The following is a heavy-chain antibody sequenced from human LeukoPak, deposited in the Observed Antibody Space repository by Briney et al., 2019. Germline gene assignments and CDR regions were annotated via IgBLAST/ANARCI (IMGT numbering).Heavy chain of an antibody. D-gene: IGHD2-15*01. V-gene: IGHV3-23*01. J-gene: IGHJ4*02. CDR3: AREGYCSGGSCSGKDY. CDR2: ISASGSAT. Sequence: GGSLRLSCAASGFIFSNYGMNWVRQAPGKGLEWVAAISASGSATSYADSVRGRFTISRDNSKNTLYLQMNSLRAEDTAVYYCAREGYCSGGSCSGKDYWGQGTLVTVSS. CDR1: GFIFSNYG.